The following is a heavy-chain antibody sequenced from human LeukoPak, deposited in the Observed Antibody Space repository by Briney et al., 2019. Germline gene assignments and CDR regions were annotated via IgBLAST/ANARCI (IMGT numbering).Heavy chain of an antibody. CDR2: IYSDGTT. D-gene: IGHD1-26*01. CDR3: ARDLREHGVFDI. Sequence: GGSLRLSCAASGFTVRSNYMSWVRQAPGKGLEWVSEIYSDGTTYYAASVKGRFGISRDNSKNTGALQMNSLRAEDTAVYYCARDLREHGVFDIWGQGTMVTVSS. CDR1: GFTVRSNY. J-gene: IGHJ3*02. V-gene: IGHV3-53*01.